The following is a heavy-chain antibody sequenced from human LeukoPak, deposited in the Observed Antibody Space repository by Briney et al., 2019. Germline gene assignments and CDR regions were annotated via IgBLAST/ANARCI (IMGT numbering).Heavy chain of an antibody. CDR1: GFTFGDYA. J-gene: IGHJ4*02. Sequence: GGSLRLSCTASGFTFGDYAMSWNRQAPGKGLEWVGFIRSKAYGETADYAASVKSRFTISRDDSKAIAYLQMNSLKTEDTAVYHCTRDRGAYNLYDYWGQGTLVTVSS. D-gene: IGHD1-1*01. CDR3: TRDRGAYNLYDY. V-gene: IGHV3-49*03. CDR2: IRSKAYGETA.